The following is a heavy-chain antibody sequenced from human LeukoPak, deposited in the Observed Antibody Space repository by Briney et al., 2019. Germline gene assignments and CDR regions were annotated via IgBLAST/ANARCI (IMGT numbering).Heavy chain of an antibody. V-gene: IGHV4-39*01. CDR3: AREQQLTTFYYYGMDV. Sequence: SETLSLTCTVSGGSISSSSYYWGWIRQPPGKGLEWIGSIYYSGSTYYNLSLKSRLTISVDTSKNQFSLKLSSVTAADTAVYYCAREQQLTTFYYYGMDVWGQGTTVTVSS. J-gene: IGHJ6*02. D-gene: IGHD6-13*01. CDR1: GGSISSSSYY. CDR2: IYYSGST.